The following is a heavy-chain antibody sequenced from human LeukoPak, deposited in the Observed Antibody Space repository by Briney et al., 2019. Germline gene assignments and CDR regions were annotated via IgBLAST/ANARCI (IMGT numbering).Heavy chain of an antibody. CDR1: GYSISSGYY. CDR2: IYTSGST. V-gene: IGHV4-38-2*02. Sequence: PSETLSLTCTVSGYSISSGYYWGWIRQPPGKGLEWIGRIYTSGSTNYNPSLKSRVTISVDTSKNQFSLKLSSVTAADTAVYYCARDAFGVAKYYYYYMDVWGKGTTVTVSS. CDR3: ARDAFGVAKYYYYYMDV. D-gene: IGHD3-3*01. J-gene: IGHJ6*03.